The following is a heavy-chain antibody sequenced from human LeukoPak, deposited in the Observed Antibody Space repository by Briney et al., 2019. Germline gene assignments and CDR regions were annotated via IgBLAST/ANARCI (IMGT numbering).Heavy chain of an antibody. CDR3: AKRGVVIRVILVGFHKEAYYFES. V-gene: IGHV3-23*01. Sequence: PGGSLRLSCAVSGITLSNYGMSWVRQAPGKGLEWVAGISDSGGSTKYADSVKGRFTIARDNRKNTLYLQMSGLRAEDTAVYFCAKRGVVIRVILVGFHKEAYYFESWGQGALVTVSS. D-gene: IGHD3/OR15-3a*01. CDR1: GITLSNYG. CDR2: ISDSGGST. J-gene: IGHJ4*02.